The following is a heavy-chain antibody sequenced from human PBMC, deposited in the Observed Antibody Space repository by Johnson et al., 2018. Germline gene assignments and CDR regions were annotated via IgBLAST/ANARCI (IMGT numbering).Heavy chain of an antibody. CDR2: MNPNSGNT. J-gene: IGHJ6*02. CDR1: GYTFTSYD. D-gene: IGHD4-17*01. Sequence: QLVESGAEVKKPGASVKVSCKASGYTFTSYDINWVRQATGQGLEWMGWMNPNSGNTGYAQKFQGRVTMTRNTPISTAYMELSGLRSEDTAVYYCARSNDYGDYYYYGMDVWCQGTTVTVSS. V-gene: IGHV1-8*01. CDR3: ARSNDYGDYYYYGMDV.